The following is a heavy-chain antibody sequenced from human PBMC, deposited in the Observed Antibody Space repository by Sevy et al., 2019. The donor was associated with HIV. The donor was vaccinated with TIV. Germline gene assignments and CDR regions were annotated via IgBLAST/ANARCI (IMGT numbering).Heavy chain of an antibody. CDR3: VREGLGGFSYSLDC. J-gene: IGHJ4*02. CDR2: ITGGSSYI. D-gene: IGHD3-16*01. Sequence: GGSLRLSCAASGFTFSSYTMNWVRQAPGKGLEWVSSITGGSSYIYYADSVKGRFTISRDNTKTSLFLQMNSLSAEDTGVYYCVREGLGGFSYSLDCWGQGTLVTVSS. CDR1: GFTFSSYT. V-gene: IGHV3-21*01.